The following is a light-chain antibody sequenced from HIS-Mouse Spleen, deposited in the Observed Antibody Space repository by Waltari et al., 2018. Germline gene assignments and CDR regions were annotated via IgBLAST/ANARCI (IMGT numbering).Light chain of an antibody. J-gene: IGLJ2*01. CDR3: YSTDSSGNHRV. Sequence: SYELTQPPSVSVSPGQTARITCSGAALPNKYAYSYQQKSGQAPVPVIYEDSKRPSGIPERFSGSSSGTMATLTISGAQVEDEADYYCYSTDSSGNHRVFGGGTKLTVL. CDR2: EDS. V-gene: IGLV3-10*01. CDR1: ALPNKY.